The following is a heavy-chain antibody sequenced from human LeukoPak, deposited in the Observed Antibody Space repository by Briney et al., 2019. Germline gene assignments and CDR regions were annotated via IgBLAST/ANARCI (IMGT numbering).Heavy chain of an antibody. CDR3: ARGWGPLPGDIVVVPAAKWGLFDY. CDR2: MNSNSGNT. V-gene: IGHV1-8*03. J-gene: IGHJ4*02. D-gene: IGHD2-2*01. Sequence: GASVKVSCKGYGYTFINHDIDWVRQAAGQGLEWMGWMNSNSGNTGYAQKFQGRVTITRNTSISTAYMELSSLRSEDTAVYYCARGWGPLPGDIVVVPAAKWGLFDYWGQGTLVTVSS. CDR1: GYTFINHD.